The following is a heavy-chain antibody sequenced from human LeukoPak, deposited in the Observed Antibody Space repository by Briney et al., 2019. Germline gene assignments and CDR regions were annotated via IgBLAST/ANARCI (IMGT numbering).Heavy chain of an antibody. D-gene: IGHD3-9*01. CDR1: GFIFSNYG. J-gene: IGHJ3*02. CDR2: ISFSSTHI. CDR3: AREKLRYFDWLLEDHAFDI. Sequence: PGGSLRLSCAASGFIFSNYGMSWVRQAPGKGLEWVSSISFSSTHIYYADSIQGRFTISRDNAENSLYLQMNSLRAEDTAVYYCAREKLRYFDWLLEDHAFDIWGQGTMVTVSS. V-gene: IGHV3-21*06.